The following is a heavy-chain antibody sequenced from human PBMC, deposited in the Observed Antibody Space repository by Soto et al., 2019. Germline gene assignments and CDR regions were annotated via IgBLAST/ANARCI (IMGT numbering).Heavy chain of an antibody. D-gene: IGHD2-15*01. Sequence: PSETLSLTCTVSGGSIRNVYWSWIRQAPGKGLEWIGFIFHSGNAKYNPSLKSRVTISVDTSKNQFSLSLDSVTAADTAVYFCARAHAPTLPFDYWGQGTMGNSPQ. J-gene: IGHJ4*01. CDR3: ARAHAPTLPFDY. V-gene: IGHV4-59*01. CDR1: GGSIRNVY. CDR2: IFHSGNA.